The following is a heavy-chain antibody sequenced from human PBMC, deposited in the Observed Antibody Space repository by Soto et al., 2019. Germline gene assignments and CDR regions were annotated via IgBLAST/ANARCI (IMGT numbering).Heavy chain of an antibody. D-gene: IGHD3-9*01. CDR1: GFTFSDYY. Sequence: GGSLRLSYSASGFTFSDYYMSWIRQAPGKGLEWVSYISSSGSTIYCADSVKGRFTISRDNAKNSLYLQMNSLRAEDTAVYYCARGDQVLTGYLLDYWGQGILVTVSS. J-gene: IGHJ4*02. V-gene: IGHV3-11*01. CDR2: ISSSGSTI. CDR3: ARGDQVLTGYLLDY.